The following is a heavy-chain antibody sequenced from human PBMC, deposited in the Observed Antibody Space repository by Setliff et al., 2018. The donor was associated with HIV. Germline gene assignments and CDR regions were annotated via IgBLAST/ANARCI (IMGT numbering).Heavy chain of an antibody. CDR1: GFPLSTSGMC. CDR2: IDWDDDK. Sequence: GSGPTLVNPTQTLTLTCTFSGFPLSTSGMCVSWIRQPPGKALEWLARIDWDDDKYYSTSLKTRLTISKDTSKNQVVLKMTNMDPVDTAAYYCARMISYSPYFDYWGQGTLVTVSS. V-gene: IGHV2-70*11. D-gene: IGHD1-26*01. J-gene: IGHJ4*02. CDR3: ARMISYSPYFDY.